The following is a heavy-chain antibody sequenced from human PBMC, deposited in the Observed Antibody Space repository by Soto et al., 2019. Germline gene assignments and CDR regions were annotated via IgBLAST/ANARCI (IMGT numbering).Heavy chain of an antibody. Sequence: GVSLRRSCAASGFTFTNVAMTSVRQAPGKGLEWVSTITDSGGSTDYADSVKGRFTISRDNSKSTLYLQMNNLRADDTAVYYCAKLYWNPRYFDYWGQGARVTVSS. CDR3: AKLYWNPRYFDY. D-gene: IGHD1-1*01. J-gene: IGHJ4*02. V-gene: IGHV3-23*01. CDR2: ITDSGGST. CDR1: GFTFTNVA.